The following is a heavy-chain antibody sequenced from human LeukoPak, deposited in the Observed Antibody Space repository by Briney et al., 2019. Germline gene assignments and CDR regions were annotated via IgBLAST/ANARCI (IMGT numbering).Heavy chain of an antibody. Sequence: GGSLTLSCAESGFIFSTYGMHSVRHAPGKGLGRGSFISYEGVYNQYSAESVKGRFTISRDNSKNTLYLQMISLRLEDAAVYYCAKYKEYASGSYPIESWGQGTLVTVSS. J-gene: IGHJ4*02. CDR3: AKYKEYASGSYPIES. V-gene: IGHV3-30*02. CDR1: GFIFSTYG. CDR2: ISYEGVYN. D-gene: IGHD3-10*01.